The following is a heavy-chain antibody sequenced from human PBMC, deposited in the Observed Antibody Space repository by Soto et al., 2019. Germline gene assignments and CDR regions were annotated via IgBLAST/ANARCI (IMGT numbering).Heavy chain of an antibody. CDR1: GFTFSSYS. Sequence: GGSLRLSCAASGFTFSSYSMNWVRQAPGKGLEWVSSISSSSSYIYYADSVKGRFTISRDNAKNSLYLQMNSLRAEDTAVYYCARDGPQQLLFDYWGQGTLVTVSS. CDR2: ISSSSSYI. CDR3: ARDGPQQLLFDY. V-gene: IGHV3-21*01. J-gene: IGHJ4*02. D-gene: IGHD6-13*01.